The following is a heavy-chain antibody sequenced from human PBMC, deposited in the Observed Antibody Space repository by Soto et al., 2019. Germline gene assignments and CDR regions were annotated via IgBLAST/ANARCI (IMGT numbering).Heavy chain of an antibody. D-gene: IGHD3-10*02. V-gene: IGHV1-2*04. CDR3: ARDRYENMSTDYYYGMDV. CDR1: GGTFSSYA. Sequence: ASVKVSCKASGGTFSSYAISWVRQAPGQGLEWMGWINPNSGGTNYAQKFQGWVTMTRDTSISTAYMELSRLRSDDTAVYYCARDRYENMSTDYYYGMDVWGQGTTVTVS. J-gene: IGHJ6*02. CDR2: INPNSGGT.